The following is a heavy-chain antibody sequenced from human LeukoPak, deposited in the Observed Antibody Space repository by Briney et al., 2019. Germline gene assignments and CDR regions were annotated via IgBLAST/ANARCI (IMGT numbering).Heavy chain of an antibody. D-gene: IGHD1-7*01. J-gene: IGHJ4*02. V-gene: IGHV1-24*01. CDR1: GYTFTSYD. CDR3: ATAGQLELRY. CDR2: FDPEDGET. Sequence: ASVKVSCKASGYTFTSYDINWVRQAPGKGLEWMGGFDPEDGETIYAQKFQGRVTMTEDTSTDTAYMELSSLRSEDTAVYYCATAGQLELRYWGQGTLVTVSS.